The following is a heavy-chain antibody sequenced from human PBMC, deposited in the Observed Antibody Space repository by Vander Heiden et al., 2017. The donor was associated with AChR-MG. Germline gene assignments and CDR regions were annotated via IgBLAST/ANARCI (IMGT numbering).Heavy chain of an antibody. J-gene: IGHJ3*02. CDR2: IYSGGNT. CDR1: GFTVGSNY. CDR3: ARDGGDAFDI. Sequence: EVQLVESGGGLIQPGGSLRLSRVASGFTVGSNYMNGVRKAPGKGLEWVSVIYSGGNTYYADSVKGRFTISRDNSKNTLYLQMNSLRAEDTAVYYCARDGGDAFDIWGQGTMVIVSS. D-gene: IGHD3-16*01. V-gene: IGHV3-53*01.